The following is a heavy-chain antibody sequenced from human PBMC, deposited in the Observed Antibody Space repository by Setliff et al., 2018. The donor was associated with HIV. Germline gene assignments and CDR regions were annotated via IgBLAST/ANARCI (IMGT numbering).Heavy chain of an antibody. CDR1: GGSLTNYY. CDR3: ARHDFWSGYHNWFDP. D-gene: IGHD3-3*01. Sequence: KPSETLSLTCTVSGGSLTNYYWSWIRQPPGKGLEWIGHIHSSGSTNYNPSLKSRVTISVDTSKNQFSLRLTSVTAADTAMYYCARHDFWSGYHNWFDPWGQGTLVTVSS. CDR2: IHSSGST. V-gene: IGHV4-4*09. J-gene: IGHJ5*02.